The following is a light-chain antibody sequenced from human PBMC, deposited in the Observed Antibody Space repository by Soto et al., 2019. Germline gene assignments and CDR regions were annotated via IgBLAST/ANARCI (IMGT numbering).Light chain of an antibody. V-gene: IGKV3-20*01. CDR3: HQYHIAPRT. J-gene: IGKJ2*01. Sequence: EIVLTQSPGTLSLSPGERATLSCRASQSITSTYFAWYQHKPGQVPRLLIYGASSRATGIPDRFSGSGSGTDFTLNISRLEPEDFAVYYCHQYHIAPRTFGQGTKLEIK. CDR2: GAS. CDR1: QSITSTY.